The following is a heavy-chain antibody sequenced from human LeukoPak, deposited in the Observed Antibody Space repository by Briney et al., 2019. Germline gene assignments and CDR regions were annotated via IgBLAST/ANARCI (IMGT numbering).Heavy chain of an antibody. CDR2: IYHSGTT. D-gene: IGHD3-10*01. V-gene: IGHV4-4*02. Sequence: SGTLSLTCSISGGSISSNNWWSWVRPPPGKGLEWIGNIYHSGTTHYNPSLKSRVTISVDKSKNQFSLNLNSVTAADTAMYYCAIKPPSGWFGTGWLDPGGQGTLVTVSS. CDR1: GGSISSNNW. J-gene: IGHJ5*01. CDR3: AIKPPSGWFGTGWLDP.